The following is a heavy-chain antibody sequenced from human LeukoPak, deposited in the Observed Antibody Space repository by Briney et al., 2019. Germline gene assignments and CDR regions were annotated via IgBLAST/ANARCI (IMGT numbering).Heavy chain of an antibody. V-gene: IGHV1-46*01. CDR3: AGERRYGNGDYYYFYMDV. D-gene: IGHD1-1*01. Sequence: ASVKVSCKASGYTFISYHIYWVRQAPGQGLEWMGSINPGGGSTKYTQKFRGRVSMTRDMSTSTVYMELSSLRSEDTAVYYCAGERRYGNGDYYYFYMDVWGKGTTVTVSS. J-gene: IGHJ6*03. CDR2: INPGGGST. CDR1: GYTFISYH.